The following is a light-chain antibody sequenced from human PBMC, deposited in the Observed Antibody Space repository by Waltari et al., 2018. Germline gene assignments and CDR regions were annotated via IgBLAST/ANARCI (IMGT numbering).Light chain of an antibody. CDR3: QNHERLPAT. Sequence: EIVLTQSPGTLSLSPGERATLSGRASQSIGRYLVWYQQKPGQAPRLLIYAASSRATGIPDRFSGSGSGTDFSLTISRLEPEDFAVYYCQNHERLPATFGQGTKVEIK. V-gene: IGKV3-20*01. CDR1: QSIGRY. CDR2: AAS. J-gene: IGKJ1*01.